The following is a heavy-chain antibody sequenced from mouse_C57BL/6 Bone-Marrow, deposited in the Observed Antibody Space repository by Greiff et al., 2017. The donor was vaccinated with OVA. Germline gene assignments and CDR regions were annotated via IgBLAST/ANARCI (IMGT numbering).Heavy chain of an antibody. CDR2: IDPANGNT. J-gene: IGHJ1*03. Sequence: VQLQQSVAELVRPGASVKLSCTASGFNIKNTYMHWVKQRPEQGLEWIGRIDPANGNTKNAPKFQGKATITADTSSNTAYLQLSSLTSEDTAIYYCAREFYYYGSSTYWYFDVWGTGTTVTVSS. CDR1: GFNIKNTY. D-gene: IGHD1-1*01. CDR3: AREFYYYGSSTYWYFDV. V-gene: IGHV14-3*01.